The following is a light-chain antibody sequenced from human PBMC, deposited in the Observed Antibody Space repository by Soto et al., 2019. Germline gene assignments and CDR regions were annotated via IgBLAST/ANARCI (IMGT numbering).Light chain of an antibody. Sequence: QSVLTQPASVSGSPGQSITISCTGTSSDVGAYNYVSWFQHHPGKAPKLMIYDVTNRPSGVSNRFSGSKSGNTASLTISGLQPEDGADYYCSSYTTTNTRYVFGTGTKLTVL. CDR1: SSDVGAYNY. J-gene: IGLJ1*01. CDR3: SSYTTTNTRYV. V-gene: IGLV2-14*03. CDR2: DVT.